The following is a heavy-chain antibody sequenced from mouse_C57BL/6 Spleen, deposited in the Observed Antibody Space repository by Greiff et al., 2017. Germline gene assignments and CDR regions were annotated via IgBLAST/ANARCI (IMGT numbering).Heavy chain of an antibody. D-gene: IGHD1-1*01. J-gene: IGHJ3*01. V-gene: IGHV1-15*01. CDR3: TSITPFAY. CDR2: IDPETGGT. CDR1: GYTFTDYE. Sequence: VQLQQSGAELVRPGASVTLSCKASGYTFTDYEMHWVKQTPVHGLEWIGAIDPETGGTAYNQKFKGKAILTADKSSSTAYMELRSLTSEDSAVYYCTSITPFAYWCQGTLVTVSA.